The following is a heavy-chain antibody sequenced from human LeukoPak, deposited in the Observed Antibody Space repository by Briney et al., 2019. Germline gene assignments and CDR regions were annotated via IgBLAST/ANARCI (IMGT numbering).Heavy chain of an antibody. D-gene: IGHD3-9*01. CDR1: RGTFISYA. CDR2: IITIFGTA. J-gene: IGHJ4*02. Sequence: SVTVSCKSSRGTFISYAISWVRQAPGQRLEWMGGIITIFGTANYAQKFQGRVTITADESTSTAYMELSSLRSEDTDVYYCARVRILTGYSAPFDYWGQGTLVTVSS. V-gene: IGHV1-69*13. CDR3: ARVRILTGYSAPFDY.